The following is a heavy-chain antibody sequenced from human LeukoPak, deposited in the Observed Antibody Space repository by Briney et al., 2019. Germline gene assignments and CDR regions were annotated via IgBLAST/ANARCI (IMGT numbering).Heavy chain of an antibody. Sequence: GGSLRLPCAASGFTFSNAWMGWVRQAPGKGLEWVGRIKSKTDGGTTDYAAPVKGRFTISRDDSKNTLYLQMNSLKTEDTAVYYCTTARKSYYYDSSGYYRFDYWGQGTLVTVSS. CDR3: TTARKSYYYDSSGYYRFDY. V-gene: IGHV3-15*01. J-gene: IGHJ4*02. CDR2: IKSKTDGGTT. D-gene: IGHD3-22*01. CDR1: GFTFSNAW.